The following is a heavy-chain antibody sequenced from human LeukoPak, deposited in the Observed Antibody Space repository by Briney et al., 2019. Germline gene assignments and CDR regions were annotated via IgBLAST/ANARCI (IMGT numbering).Heavy chain of an antibody. J-gene: IGHJ6*02. D-gene: IGHD2/OR15-2a*01. Sequence: GGSLRLSCAVSGFTFSDYAMHWVRQAPGKGLEWVALLRYDGNNKYYVGSVKGRFTISRDISKNTLYLQMNSLRPDDTAVYYCAKDSKHYSMDVWGQGTTVTVS. CDR1: GFTFSDYA. CDR2: LRYDGNNK. V-gene: IGHV3-30*02. CDR3: AKDSKHYSMDV.